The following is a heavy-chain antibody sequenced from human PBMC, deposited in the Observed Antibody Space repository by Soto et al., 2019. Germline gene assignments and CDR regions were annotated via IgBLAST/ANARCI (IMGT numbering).Heavy chain of an antibody. CDR3: ARSREYYFDY. V-gene: IGHV4-39*01. D-gene: IGHD3-10*01. CDR1: GGSISSSSYY. CDR2: IYYSGST. Sequence: SETLSLTCTVSGGSISSSSYYWGWIRQPPGKGLEWIGSIYYSGSTYYNPSLKSRVTISVDTSKNQFSLKLSSVTAADTAVYYCARSREYYFDYWGQGTLVTVSS. J-gene: IGHJ4*02.